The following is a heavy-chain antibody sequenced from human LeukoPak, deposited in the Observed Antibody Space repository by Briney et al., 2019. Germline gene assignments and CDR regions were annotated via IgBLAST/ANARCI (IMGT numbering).Heavy chain of an antibody. CDR1: GGSISSGDYY. V-gene: IGHV4-30-4*01. CDR3: ARTHGDYAETHYFDY. Sequence: PSETLSLTCTVSGGSISSGDYYWSWIRQPPGKGLEWIGYTYYSGSTYYNPSLKGRVTISVDTSKNQFSLKLSSVTAADTAVYYCARTHGDYAETHYFDYWGQGTLVTVSS. J-gene: IGHJ4*02. D-gene: IGHD4-17*01. CDR2: TYYSGST.